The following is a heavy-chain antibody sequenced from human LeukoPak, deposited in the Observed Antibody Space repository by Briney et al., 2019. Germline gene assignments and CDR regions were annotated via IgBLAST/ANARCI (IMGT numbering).Heavy chain of an antibody. CDR1: GYTLTNYY. D-gene: IGHD3-10*01. V-gene: IGHV1-46*01. Sequence: ASVKVSCKASGYTLTNYYMHWVRQAPGQGLEWMGLINTSGGSTAYAQKFQGRVSMTRDTSTGTVFMELTNLRSEGTAVYSCARGHTIGVARGVMFDPWGQGTLVTVSS. CDR3: ARGHTIGVARGVMFDP. CDR2: INTSGGST. J-gene: IGHJ5*02.